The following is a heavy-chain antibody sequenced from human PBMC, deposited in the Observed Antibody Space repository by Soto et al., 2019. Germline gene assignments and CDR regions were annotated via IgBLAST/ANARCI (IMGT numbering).Heavy chain of an antibody. CDR2: INTNSGDT. CDR3: ARGGYTYGYGLDY. Sequence: QVQLVQSGAEVKKLGASVKVSCKASGYTFTAYYIHWVRQAPGQGLEWVGWINTNSGDTNYAQRFQGWVTMTGDTSVSTAYMDLTRLRSDDTAVYYCARGGYTYGYGLDYWGQGTLVTVSS. D-gene: IGHD5-18*01. J-gene: IGHJ4*02. CDR1: GYTFTAYY. V-gene: IGHV1-2*04.